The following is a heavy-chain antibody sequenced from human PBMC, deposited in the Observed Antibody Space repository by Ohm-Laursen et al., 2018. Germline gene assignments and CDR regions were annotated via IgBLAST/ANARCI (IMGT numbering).Heavy chain of an antibody. D-gene: IGHD3-22*01. V-gene: IGHV3-74*01. J-gene: IGHJ3*01. CDR1: GFTFSNYW. CDR2: IKGDGGKI. Sequence: SLRLSCTAAGFTFSNYWMHWVHQGPGKGLVWLSGIKGDGGKINYADSVKGRFTISRDNAKNTLYLQMNSVRVEDTAVYYCLSGSGYSSTWGQGTMVTVSS. CDR3: LSGSGYSST.